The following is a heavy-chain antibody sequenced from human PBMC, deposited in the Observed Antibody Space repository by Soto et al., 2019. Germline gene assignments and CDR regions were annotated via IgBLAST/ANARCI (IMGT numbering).Heavy chain of an antibody. CDR3: ERDPGGTDFAELTYYFDD. CDR2: ISYDGSNK. D-gene: IGHD3-3*01. J-gene: IGHJ4*02. CDR1: GFTFSSYA. Sequence: QVQLVESGGGVVQPGRSLRLSCAASGFTFSSYAMHWVRQAPGKGLERVAVISYDGSNKYYADSVKGRFTISRDNSKNTLYLQMNILRAEDTAVYYCERDPGGTDFAELTYYFDDWGQGTLVTVSS. V-gene: IGHV3-30-3*01.